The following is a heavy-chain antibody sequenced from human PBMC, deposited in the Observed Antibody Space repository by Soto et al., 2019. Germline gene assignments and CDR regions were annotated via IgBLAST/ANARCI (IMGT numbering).Heavy chain of an antibody. J-gene: IGHJ4*01. CDR2: IVVGSGNT. V-gene: IGHV1-58*02. CDR1: GFPFSSSS. Sequence: SVKVSCKASGFPFSSSSIQWGRQARGQRPEWRRWIVVGSGNTNYAPKFQEGVTSTRDMSTSTAYREPSSLRSEDTAVYYCAAEVHCSGGSCYNVLNDYWGQGTLVTVSS. D-gene: IGHD2-15*01. CDR3: AAEVHCSGGSCYNVLNDY.